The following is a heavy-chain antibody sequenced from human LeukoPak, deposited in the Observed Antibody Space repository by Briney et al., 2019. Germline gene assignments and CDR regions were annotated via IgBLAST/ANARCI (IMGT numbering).Heavy chain of an antibody. J-gene: IGHJ4*02. D-gene: IGHD3-22*01. CDR3: ARHLYYYDSSGYSIDY. CDR1: GGSISSSSYY. V-gene: IGHV4-39*01. CDR2: IYYSGST. Sequence: SETLSLTCTVSGGSISSSSYYWGWIRQPPGKGLEWIGSIYYSGSTYYNPSLKSRVTISVDTSKNQFSLKLSSVIAADTAVYYCARHLYYYDSSGYSIDYWGQGTLVTVSS.